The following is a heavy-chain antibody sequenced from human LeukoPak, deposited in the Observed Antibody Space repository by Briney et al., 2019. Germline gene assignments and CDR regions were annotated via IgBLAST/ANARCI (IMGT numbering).Heavy chain of an antibody. CDR1: GGSFSGYY. V-gene: IGHV4-34*01. D-gene: IGHD2-2*01. J-gene: IGHJ4*02. CDR3: ARQYCSSTSCSLYYFDY. CDR2: INHSGST. Sequence: SETLSLTCAVYGGSFSGYYWGWIRQPPGKGLEWIGEINHSGSTNYNPSLKSRVTISVDTSKNQFSLKLSSVTAADTAVYYCARQYCSSTSCSLYYFDYWGQGTLVTVSS.